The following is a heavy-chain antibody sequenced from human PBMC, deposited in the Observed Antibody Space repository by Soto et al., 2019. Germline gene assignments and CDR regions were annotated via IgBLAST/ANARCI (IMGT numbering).Heavy chain of an antibody. CDR1: GDSINNYY. CDR2: IYSSGSA. J-gene: IGHJ4*02. Sequence: VRLQESGPGLVEPSETLSLTCSVSGDSINNYYWSWNRQPAGKGLEWIGRIYSSGSANYNPSLKTRGTMSVDTSKNQVFLSVTSVTAADTAVYFCARGGTRSADLPTYWGQGIQVIVSS. V-gene: IGHV4-4*07. CDR3: ARGGTRSADLPTY. D-gene: IGHD1-1*01.